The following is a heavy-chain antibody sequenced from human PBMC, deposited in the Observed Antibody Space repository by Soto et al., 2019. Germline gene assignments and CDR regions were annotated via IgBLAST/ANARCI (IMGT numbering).Heavy chain of an antibody. CDR1: GGTFSSYT. Sequence: QVQLVQSGAEVKKPGSSVKVSCKASGGTFSSYTISWVRQAPGQGLEWMGRIIPILGIANYAQKFQGRVTITATKYTSTAYMELSSLRSEDTAVYYCARDGSSGWYSTPDYWGQGTLVTVSS. J-gene: IGHJ4*02. D-gene: IGHD6-19*01. V-gene: IGHV1-69*08. CDR3: ARDGSSGWYSTPDY. CDR2: IIPILGIA.